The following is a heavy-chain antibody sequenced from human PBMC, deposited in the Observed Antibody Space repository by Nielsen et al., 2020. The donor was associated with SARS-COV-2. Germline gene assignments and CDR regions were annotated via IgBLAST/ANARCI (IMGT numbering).Heavy chain of an antibody. CDR1: GFTFSNYA. CDR3: AKGGPYGDYVPRVRYPLDY. CDR2: ISSGSTYI. D-gene: IGHD4-17*01. V-gene: IGHV3-21*04. Sequence: GESLKISCAASGFTFSNYAMSWVRQPPGKGLEWVSAISSGSTYIFYADSMKGRFTISRDDAKNSLYLQMNSLRAEDTALYYCAKGGPYGDYVPRVRYPLDYWGQGTLVTVSS. J-gene: IGHJ4*02.